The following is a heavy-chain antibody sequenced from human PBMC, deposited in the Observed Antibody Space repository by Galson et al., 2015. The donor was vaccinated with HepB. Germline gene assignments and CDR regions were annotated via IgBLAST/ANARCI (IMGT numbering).Heavy chain of an antibody. CDR3: AREGGSYSGYDDAWYYYGMDV. J-gene: IGHJ6*02. Sequence: QSGAEVKKPGESLKISCKGSGYSFTSYWIGWVRQMPGKGLEWMGIIYPGDSDTRYSPSFQGQVTISADKSISTAYLQWSSLKASDTAMYYCAREGGSYSGYDDAWYYYGMDVWGQGTTVTVSS. CDR2: IYPGDSDT. CDR1: GYSFTSYW. D-gene: IGHD5-12*01. V-gene: IGHV5-51*01.